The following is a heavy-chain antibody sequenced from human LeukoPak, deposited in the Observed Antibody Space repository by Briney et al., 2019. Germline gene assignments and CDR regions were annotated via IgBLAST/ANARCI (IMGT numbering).Heavy chain of an antibody. Sequence: SETLSLTCTVSGGSISSYYWSWIRQPPGKGLEWIGYIYTSGRTNYIPSLKCRVTISVDTSKNQLSLKLSSVTAADTAVYYCARHGRDGYKYWGQGTLVTVSS. CDR3: ARHGRDGYKY. CDR1: GGSISSYY. V-gene: IGHV4-4*09. J-gene: IGHJ4*02. D-gene: IGHD5-24*01. CDR2: IYTSGRT.